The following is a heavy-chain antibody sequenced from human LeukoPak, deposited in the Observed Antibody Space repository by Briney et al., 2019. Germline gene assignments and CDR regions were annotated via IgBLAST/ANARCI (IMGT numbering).Heavy chain of an antibody. CDR1: GSTFSRHW. CDR3: ASQVGITP. J-gene: IGHJ4*02. Sequence: GASPQISCKASGSTFSRHWIAWVRPLPGKGLEWMGFIYPGDSDTRYSPSFQGQVIISADKSTNTAYLQWSSLKASDNAIYYCASQVGITPWGQGTLVTVSS. CDR2: IYPGDSDT. D-gene: IGHD2-15*01. V-gene: IGHV5-51*01.